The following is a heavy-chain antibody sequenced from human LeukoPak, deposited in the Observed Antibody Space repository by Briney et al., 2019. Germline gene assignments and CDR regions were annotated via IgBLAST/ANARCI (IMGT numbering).Heavy chain of an antibody. CDR3: ARGAIAAAGTLDYYYYYYMDV. CDR1: GGSISSGSYY. Sequence: SQTLSLTCTVSGGSISSGSYYWRWIRQPAGKGLEWIGRIYNSRSNNYNPSLKSRVTISVDTSKNQFSLKLSSVTAADTAVYYCARGAIAAAGTLDYYYYYYMDVWGKGTTVTVSS. CDR2: IYNSRSN. J-gene: IGHJ6*03. D-gene: IGHD6-13*01. V-gene: IGHV4-61*02.